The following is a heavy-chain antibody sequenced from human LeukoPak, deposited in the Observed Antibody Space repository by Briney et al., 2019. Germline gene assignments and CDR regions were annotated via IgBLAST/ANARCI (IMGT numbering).Heavy chain of an antibody. CDR3: ARDRSYGSFNY. CDR1: GFTFSSFE. D-gene: IGHD5-18*01. J-gene: IGHJ4*02. V-gene: IGHV3-48*03. Sequence: PGGSLRLSCAASGFTFSSFEMNWVRQAPGKGLEWVSYISSSGSTIYYADSVKGRFTISRDNAKNSLYLQMSSLRADDTAVYYCARDRSYGSFNYWGQGTLVTVSS. CDR2: ISSSGSTI.